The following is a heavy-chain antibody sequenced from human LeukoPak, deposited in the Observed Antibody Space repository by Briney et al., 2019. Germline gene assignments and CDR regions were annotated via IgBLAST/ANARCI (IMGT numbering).Heavy chain of an antibody. D-gene: IGHD2-15*01. J-gene: IGHJ6*03. CDR3: ARVVLGYCSGGSCPGGYYYYMDV. CDR1: GSTFNSHS. Sequence: GGSLRLSCTVSGSTFNSHSMNWVRQAPGKGLEWISYISSRGSAVYSAVSVKGRFTISRDSANNSLFLQMNSLRDEDTAVYYCARVVLGYCSGGSCPGGYYYYMDVWGKGTSVTVSS. V-gene: IGHV3-48*02. CDR2: ISSRGSAV.